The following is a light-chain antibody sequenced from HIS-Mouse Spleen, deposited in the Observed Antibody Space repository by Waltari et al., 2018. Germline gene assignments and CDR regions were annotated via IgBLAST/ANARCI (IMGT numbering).Light chain of an antibody. CDR1: ALPKKY. CDR2: EDS. J-gene: IGLJ2*01. CDR3: YSTDSSGNHRV. V-gene: IGLV3-10*01. Sequence: SYELTQPPSVSVSPGQTARITCSGDALPKKYAYSYQQKSGPAPVLVIYEDSKRPSGIPERFSGSSSGTMATLTISGAQVEDEADYYCYSTDSSGNHRVFGGGTKLTVL.